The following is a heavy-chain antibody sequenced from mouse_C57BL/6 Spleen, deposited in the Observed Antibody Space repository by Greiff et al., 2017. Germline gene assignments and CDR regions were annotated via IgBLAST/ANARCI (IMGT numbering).Heavy chain of an antibody. D-gene: IGHD1-1*01. CDR1: GYAFSSSW. J-gene: IGHJ3*01. CDR3: ARPGYGSSYWFAY. V-gene: IGHV1-82*01. Sequence: QVQLQQSGPELVKPGASVKISCKASGYAFSSSWMNWVKQRPGKGLEWIGRIYPGDGDTNYNGKFKGKATLTADKSSSTAYMQLSSLTSEDSAVYFCARPGYGSSYWFAYWGQGTLVTVSA. CDR2: IYPGDGDT.